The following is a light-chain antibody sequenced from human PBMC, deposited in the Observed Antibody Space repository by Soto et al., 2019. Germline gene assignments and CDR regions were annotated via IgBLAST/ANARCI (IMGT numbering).Light chain of an antibody. Sequence: QSALTQPASVSGSPGQSITISCTGTSSDVGGYNYVSWYQQHPGKAPKLILYEVSDRPSGVSNRFSGSKSGNTASLTISGLQAEDEADYYCCSYTSSTTLYVFGTGTKLTVL. CDR2: EVS. CDR1: SSDVGGYNY. CDR3: CSYTSSTTLYV. V-gene: IGLV2-14*01. J-gene: IGLJ1*01.